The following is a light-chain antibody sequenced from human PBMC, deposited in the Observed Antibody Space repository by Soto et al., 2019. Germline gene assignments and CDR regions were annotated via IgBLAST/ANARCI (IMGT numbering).Light chain of an antibody. CDR2: DVS. CDR1: SSDVGGYGY. CDR3: CPYASGNTQV. Sequence: QSALTQPASVSGSPGQSITVSCTGTSSDVGGYGYVSWYQQHTGKAPKLMIYDVSNRPSGVSNRFSGSKSGNTASLTISGLQAEDEADYYCCPYASGNTQVFGTGTKLTVL. V-gene: IGLV2-14*03. J-gene: IGLJ1*01.